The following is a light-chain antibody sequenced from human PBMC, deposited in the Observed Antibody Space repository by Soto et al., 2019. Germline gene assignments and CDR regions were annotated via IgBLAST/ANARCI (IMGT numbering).Light chain of an antibody. J-gene: IGKJ2*01. CDR1: QVIRKY. Sequence: DIQMTQSPSSLSASVGDRVTITCQASQVIRKYLNWYQQEPGKAPKLLIYGASNLEPGVPSRFSGGGSGTDFTFNISSLRPEDISTYYCQQYATVPYTFGRGTKLEIK. CDR2: GAS. CDR3: QQYATVPYT. V-gene: IGKV1-33*01.